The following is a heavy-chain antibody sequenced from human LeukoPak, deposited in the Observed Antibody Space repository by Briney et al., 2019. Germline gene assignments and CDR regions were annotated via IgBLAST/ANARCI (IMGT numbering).Heavy chain of an antibody. Sequence: PGGSLRLSCAASGFTLSRYAVNWARQAPGRGLEWVSYISPSGDSTVYAESVKGRFTISGDNSKNMLYLQMDSLRAEDTAIYYCVKKVYYYMDVWGKGTTVTVSS. J-gene: IGHJ6*03. CDR3: VKKVYYYMDV. CDR2: ISPSGDST. CDR1: GFTLSRYA. V-gene: IGHV3-23*01.